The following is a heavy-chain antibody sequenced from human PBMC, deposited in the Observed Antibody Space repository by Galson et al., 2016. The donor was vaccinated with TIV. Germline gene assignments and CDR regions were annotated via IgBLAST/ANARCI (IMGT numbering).Heavy chain of an antibody. Sequence: SLRLSCAASGFTVQRNFMSWVRQAPGKGLEWVSIIYPDGATFYAESMKGRFGISRDTSQNTLSRQMNSLRAEDTALYYCVRAETPNNADDWGPGTLVTVSS. CDR1: GFTVQRNF. D-gene: IGHD1-14*01. V-gene: IGHV3-53*01. CDR3: VRAETPNNADD. J-gene: IGHJ4*02. CDR2: IYPDGAT.